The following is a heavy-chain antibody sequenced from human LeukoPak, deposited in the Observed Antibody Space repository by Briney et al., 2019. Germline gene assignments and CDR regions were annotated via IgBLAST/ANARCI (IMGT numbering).Heavy chain of an antibody. J-gene: IGHJ3*02. CDR1: GFTFSNAW. CDR3: TTGTTDIVVVPAAPSAFDT. CDR2: IKSKTDGGTT. Sequence: GGSLRLSCAASGFTFSNAWMSWVRQAPGKGLEWVGRIKSKTDGGTTDYAAPVKGRFTTSRDDSKNTLYLQMNSLKTEDTAVYYCTTGTTDIVVVPAAPSAFDTWGQGTMVTVSS. D-gene: IGHD2-2*01. V-gene: IGHV3-15*01.